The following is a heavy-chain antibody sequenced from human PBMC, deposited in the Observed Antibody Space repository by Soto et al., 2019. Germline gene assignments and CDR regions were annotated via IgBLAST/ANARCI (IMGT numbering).Heavy chain of an antibody. CDR1: GFPLEKYG. J-gene: IGHJ4*02. V-gene: IGHV3-21*01. Sequence: GGSLRLSCAVSGFPLEKYGMNWVRQAPGKRLEWVSSISFSGDYIYYADSVKGRFTISRDNARNSLYLQMNRLGVDDTALYLWARATYNGTQDYWGEGTEVTVSS. CDR2: ISFSGDYI. CDR3: ARATYNGTQDY. D-gene: IGHD1-26*01.